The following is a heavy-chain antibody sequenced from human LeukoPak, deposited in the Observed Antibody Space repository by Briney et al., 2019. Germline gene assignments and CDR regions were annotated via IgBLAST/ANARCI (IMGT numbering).Heavy chain of an antibody. Sequence: EASVTVSCKASGYTFTNYDINWVRQAPGQGLEWLGWMNPNTGNTGYAHKFQGRVTMTRDTSINTAYMELSSLRSEDTAIYYCIRDNYYGGGGYQTWYFDPWGRGTLVTVSS. CDR1: GYTFTNYD. J-gene: IGHJ2*01. D-gene: IGHD3-22*01. V-gene: IGHV1-8*01. CDR3: IRDNYYGGGGYQTWYFDP. CDR2: MNPNTGNT.